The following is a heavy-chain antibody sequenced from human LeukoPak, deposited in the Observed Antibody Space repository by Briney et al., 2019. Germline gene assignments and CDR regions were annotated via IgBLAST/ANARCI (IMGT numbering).Heavy chain of an antibody. CDR1: GGTFSSYA. J-gene: IGHJ6*03. D-gene: IGHD6-6*01. CDR3: ARACRPYSSPSREGVSYYYYYYYMDV. CDR2: IIPIFGTA. Sequence: SVKVSCKASGGTFSSYAISWVRQAPGQGLEWMGGIIPIFGTANYAQKFQGRVTITADKSTSTAYMELSSLRSEDTAVYYCARACRPYSSPSREGVSYYYYYYYMDVWGKGTTVTVSS. V-gene: IGHV1-69*06.